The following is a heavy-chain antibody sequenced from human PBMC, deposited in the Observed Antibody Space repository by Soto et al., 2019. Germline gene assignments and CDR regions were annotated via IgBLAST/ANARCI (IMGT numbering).Heavy chain of an antibody. CDR3: SRAGYYDVLTGREYSFDS. CDR1: GGSFSTYH. D-gene: IGHD3-9*01. Sequence: QVQLQQWGAGLLKPSETLSLTCAVAGGSFSTYHWSWIRQPPGKGLEWIGEVDHGGNTNYNPSLKNRVTISVDTSKNQFSLKLTSVTAVDTAVYFCSRAGYYDVLTGREYSFDSWGQGTLVTVSS. J-gene: IGHJ4*02. V-gene: IGHV4-34*01. CDR2: VDHGGNT.